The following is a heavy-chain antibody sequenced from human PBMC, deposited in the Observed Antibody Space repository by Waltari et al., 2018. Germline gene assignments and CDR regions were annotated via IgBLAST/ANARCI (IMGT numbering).Heavy chain of an antibody. CDR3: ARDTVAGTQ. CDR1: VFTFRHYW. J-gene: IGHJ4*01. CDR2: INQDGSEK. D-gene: IGHD6-19*01. Sequence: EVQLVESGGGLVQPGGSLRLSCAASVFTFRHYWMSWVRQAPGKGLEWVANINQDGSEKNYVDSVKGRFTISRDNAKNSLYLQMNSLRAEDTAVYYCARDTVAGTQWGLGTLVTVSS. V-gene: IGHV3-7*03.